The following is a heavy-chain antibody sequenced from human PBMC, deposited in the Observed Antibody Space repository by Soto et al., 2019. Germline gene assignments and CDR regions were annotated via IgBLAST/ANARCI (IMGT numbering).Heavy chain of an antibody. Sequence: PGGSLRLSCAASGFTFSSYGMHWVRQAPGKGLEWVAVIWYDGSNKYYADSVKGRFTISRDNSKNTLYLQMNSLRAEDTAVYYCARDENAQSGNWFDPWGQGTLVTVSS. CDR1: GFTFSSYG. CDR3: ARDENAQSGNWFDP. V-gene: IGHV3-33*01. CDR2: IWYDGSNK. J-gene: IGHJ5*02. D-gene: IGHD2-2*01.